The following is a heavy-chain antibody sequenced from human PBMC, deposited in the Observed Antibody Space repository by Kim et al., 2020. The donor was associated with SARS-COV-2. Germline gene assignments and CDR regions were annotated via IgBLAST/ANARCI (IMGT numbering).Heavy chain of an antibody. J-gene: IGHJ6*02. D-gene: IGHD3-3*01. CDR2: IWYDGSNK. CDR1: GFTFSRYG. V-gene: IGHV3-33*08. CDR3: ATEGYDFWSGHYGMDV. Sequence: GGSLRLSCAASGFTFSRYGMHWVRQAPGKGLEWVAVIWYDGSNKYYADSVKGQFTISRDNSKNTLYLQMNSLRAEDTAVYYCATEGYDFWSGHYGMDVWGQGTTVTVSS.